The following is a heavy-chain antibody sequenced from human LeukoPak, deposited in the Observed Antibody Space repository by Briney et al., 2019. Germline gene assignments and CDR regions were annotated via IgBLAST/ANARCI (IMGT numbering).Heavy chain of an antibody. CDR3: ARRPVPAAIKGGWFDR. CDR1: GYTFTGYY. D-gene: IGHD2-2*01. Sequence: ASVKVSCKASGYTFTGYYMHWVRQAPGQGLEWMGWINPNSGGTNYAQKFQGRVTMTRDTSISTAYMELSRLRSDDTAVYYCARRPVPAAIKGGWFDRWGQGTLVTVSS. V-gene: IGHV1-2*02. CDR2: INPNSGGT. J-gene: IGHJ5*02.